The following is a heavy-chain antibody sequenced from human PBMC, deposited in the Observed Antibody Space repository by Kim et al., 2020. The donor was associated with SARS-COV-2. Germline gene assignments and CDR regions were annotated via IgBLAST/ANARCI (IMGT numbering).Heavy chain of an antibody. Sequence: GGSLRLSCAASGFTFDDYTMHWVRQAPGKGLEWVSLISWDGGSTYYADSVKGRFTISRDNSKNSLYLQMNSLRTEDTALYYCAKDQAVAGTYYYYGMDVWGQGTTVTVSS. D-gene: IGHD6-19*01. J-gene: IGHJ6*02. CDR1: GFTFDDYT. CDR2: ISWDGGST. CDR3: AKDQAVAGTYYYYGMDV. V-gene: IGHV3-43*01.